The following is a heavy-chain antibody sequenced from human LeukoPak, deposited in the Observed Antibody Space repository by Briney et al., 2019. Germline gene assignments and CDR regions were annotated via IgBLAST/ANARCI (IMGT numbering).Heavy chain of an antibody. CDR2: MNPNSANT. Sequence: ASVKVSCKASGYTFTSYDINWVRQATGHGLEWMGWMNPNSANTGYAQKFQGRITMTMNTSISTAYMELSSLRSEDTAVYYCARVLGYSYGYGLGYWGQGTLVTVSS. J-gene: IGHJ4*02. CDR1: GYTFTSYD. CDR3: ARVLGYSYGYGLGY. V-gene: IGHV1-8*01. D-gene: IGHD5-18*01.